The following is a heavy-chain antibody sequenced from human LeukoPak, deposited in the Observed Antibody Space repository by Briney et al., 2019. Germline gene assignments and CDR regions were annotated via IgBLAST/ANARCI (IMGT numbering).Heavy chain of an antibody. CDR1: GGSISSGSYY. CDR2: IYTSGST. CDR3: ASNIVVVPDNWFDP. J-gene: IGHJ5*02. Sequence: PSETLSLTCTVSGGSISSGSYYWSWIRQPAGKGLEWIGRIYTSGSTNYNPSLKSRVTISVDTSKNQFSLKLSSVTAADTAVYYCASNIVVVPDNWFDPWGQGTLATVSS. V-gene: IGHV4-61*02. D-gene: IGHD2-2*01.